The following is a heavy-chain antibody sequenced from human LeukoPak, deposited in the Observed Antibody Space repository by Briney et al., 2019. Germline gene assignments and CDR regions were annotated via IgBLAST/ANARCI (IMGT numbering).Heavy chain of an antibody. CDR2: IYTSGST. CDR1: GGSISSYY. Sequence: SETLSLTCTVSGGSISSYYWSWIRQPAGKGLEWIGRIYTSGSTNYNPSLKSRVTMSVDTSKNQFSLKLSSVTAADTAVYYCARGDLYCSSNSCYNYWGQGTVVTVSS. J-gene: IGHJ4*02. CDR3: ARGDLYCSSNSCYNY. V-gene: IGHV4-4*07. D-gene: IGHD2-2*02.